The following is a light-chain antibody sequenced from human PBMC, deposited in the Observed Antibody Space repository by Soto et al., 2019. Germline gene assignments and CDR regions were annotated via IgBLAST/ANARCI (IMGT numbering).Light chain of an antibody. V-gene: IGKV1-5*01. CDR1: QSISSW. CDR3: QQYNSYGRVT. Sequence: DIQMTQSPSTLSASVGDRVTITCRASQSISSWLGWYQQKPGKAPKLLIYDASSLAGGVPSRFSGSGSGTEFTLTISSLQPDDFATYYCQQYNSYGRVTFGPGTKVDIK. CDR2: DAS. J-gene: IGKJ3*01.